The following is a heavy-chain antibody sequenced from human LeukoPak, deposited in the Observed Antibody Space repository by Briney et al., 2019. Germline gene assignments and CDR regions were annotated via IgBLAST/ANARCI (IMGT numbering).Heavy chain of an antibody. J-gene: IGHJ4*02. Sequence: GGSLRLSCAASGFTFITNDMTWVRQAPGKGLEWVSVLYSDGNTKYAASVHGRFTFSRHNSNHTLYLEMNSLSPDDTAVYYCARGVEPLAANTLAYWGQGTLVTVSS. D-gene: IGHD1-14*01. CDR3: ARGVEPLAANTLAY. CDR1: GFTFITND. CDR2: LYSDGNT. V-gene: IGHV3-53*01.